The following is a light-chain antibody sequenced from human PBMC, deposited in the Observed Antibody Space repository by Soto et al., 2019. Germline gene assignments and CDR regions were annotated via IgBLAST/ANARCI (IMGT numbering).Light chain of an antibody. J-gene: IGKJ4*01. V-gene: IGKV1-9*01. Sequence: DIQLTQSPSFLFASVGDRVTITCRASQDVGHFLAWYQQKAGQAPKRLMYAASTLQSEVPARFRGSASGTEFTLTITSLQPEDYATYYCQQLDSYLSFTFGGGTKVEI. CDR1: QDVGHF. CDR2: AAS. CDR3: QQLDSYLSFT.